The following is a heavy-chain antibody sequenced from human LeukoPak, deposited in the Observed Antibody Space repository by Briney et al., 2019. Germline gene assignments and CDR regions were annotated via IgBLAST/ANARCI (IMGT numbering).Heavy chain of an antibody. J-gene: IGHJ4*02. CDR1: GYSISSGSC. D-gene: IGHD3-10*01. CDR3: ARVVHNSGTIDY. Sequence: SETLSLTCTVSGYSISSGSCWGWIRQPPGEGLDWIGSIYHSGSTFYNPSLKSRVTISVDTSKNQFSLKLSSVTAADSALYYCARVVHNSGTIDYWGQGTLVTVSS. CDR2: IYHSGST. V-gene: IGHV4-38-2*02.